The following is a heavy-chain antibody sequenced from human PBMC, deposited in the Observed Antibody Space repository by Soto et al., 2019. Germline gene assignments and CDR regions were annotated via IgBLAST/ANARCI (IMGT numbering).Heavy chain of an antibody. V-gene: IGHV3-48*01. CDR1: GVTFSSYS. CDR2: ISSSSSTI. Sequence: GMPLRVWCTGSGVTFSSYSMNWVRQAPGKGLEWVSYISSSSSTIYYADSVKGRFTISRDNAKNSLYLQMNSLRAEDTAVYYCARESIDGDYVDYWGQGTLVTVSS. J-gene: IGHJ4*02. D-gene: IGHD4-17*01. CDR3: ARESIDGDYVDY.